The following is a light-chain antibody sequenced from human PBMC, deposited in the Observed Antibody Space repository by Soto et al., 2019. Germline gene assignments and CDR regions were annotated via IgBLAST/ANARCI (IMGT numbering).Light chain of an antibody. CDR2: DAS. Sequence: EVVLTQSPAILSLSPGERATLSCRASQSISSSLAWYQHKPGRAPRLLIYDASNRATGIPAGFSGSGSGTDFPLTISRLEPEDFAVYYCQHRNNWPTFGGGTKVEIK. CDR3: QHRNNWPT. V-gene: IGKV3-11*01. CDR1: QSISSS. J-gene: IGKJ4*01.